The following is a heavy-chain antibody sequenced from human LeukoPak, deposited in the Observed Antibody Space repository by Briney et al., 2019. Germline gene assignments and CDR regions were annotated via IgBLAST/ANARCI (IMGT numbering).Heavy chain of an antibody. Sequence: GGSLRLSCAASGFTFSSYAMRWVRQAPGKGLEWVAVISYDGSNKYYADSVKGRFTISRDNSKNTLYLQMNSLRAEDTAVYYCASPYSSSPLDYWGQGTLVTVSS. CDR2: ISYDGSNK. CDR1: GFTFSSYA. CDR3: ASPYSSSPLDY. V-gene: IGHV3-30*04. D-gene: IGHD6-13*01. J-gene: IGHJ4*02.